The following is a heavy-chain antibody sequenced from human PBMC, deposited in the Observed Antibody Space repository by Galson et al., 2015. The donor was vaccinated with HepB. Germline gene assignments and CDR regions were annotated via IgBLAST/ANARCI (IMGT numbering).Heavy chain of an antibody. CDR1: GFSFSSYH. V-gene: IGHV3-48*02. CDR3: TRESPYGEYPHGTQYFDL. D-gene: IGHD4-17*01. Sequence: SLRLSCAASGFSFSSYHMNWVRQAPGKGLEWVSYITRNSNTIYYADSVKGRFTISRDNAKNSLYLQMNSLSDEDTAVYYCTRESPYGEYPHGTQYFDLWGRGTLVSVSS. J-gene: IGHJ4*02. CDR2: ITRNSNTI.